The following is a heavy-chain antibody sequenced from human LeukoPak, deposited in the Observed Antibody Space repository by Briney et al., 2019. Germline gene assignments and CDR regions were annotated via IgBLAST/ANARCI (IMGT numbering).Heavy chain of an antibody. V-gene: IGHV1-46*01. CDR3: ARDGPAYYYDSSGYPSYYFDY. J-gene: IGHJ4*02. CDR2: INPSGGST. D-gene: IGHD3-22*01. CDR1: GYTFTSYY. Sequence: ASVKVSCKASGYTFTSYYMHWVRQAPGQGLEWMGIINPSGGSTSYAQKFQGRVTMTRDTFTSTVYMELSSLRSEDTAVYYCARDGPAYYYDSSGYPSYYFDYWGQGTLVTVSS.